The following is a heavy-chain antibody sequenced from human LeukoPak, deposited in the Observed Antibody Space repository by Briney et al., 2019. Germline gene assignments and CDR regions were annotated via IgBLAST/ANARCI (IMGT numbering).Heavy chain of an antibody. D-gene: IGHD3-10*01. V-gene: IGHV3-11*01. J-gene: IGHJ6*02. CDR1: GFTFSDYY. CDR3: ANSGGFGHYYYYGMDV. Sequence: GGSLRLSCAASGFTFSDYYMSWIRQAPGKGLEWVSYISSSGSTIYYADSVKGRFTISRDNPKNSLYLQMNSLRAEDTAVYYCANSGGFGHYYYYGMDVWGQGTTVTVSS. CDR2: ISSSGSTI.